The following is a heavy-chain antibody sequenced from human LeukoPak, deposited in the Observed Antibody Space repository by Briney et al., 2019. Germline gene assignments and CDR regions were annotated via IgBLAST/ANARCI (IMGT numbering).Heavy chain of an antibody. CDR3: ARHRRGPMVRGVISGMDV. CDR1: GYTFTSYG. V-gene: IGHV1-18*04. D-gene: IGHD3-10*01. Sequence: ASVKVSCKASGYTFTSYGISWVRQAPGQGLEWMGWISADNGNTNYAQKLQGRVTMTTDTSTSTAYMELRSLRSDDTAVYYCARHRRGPMVRGVISGMDVWGKGTPVTVSS. J-gene: IGHJ6*04. CDR2: ISADNGNT.